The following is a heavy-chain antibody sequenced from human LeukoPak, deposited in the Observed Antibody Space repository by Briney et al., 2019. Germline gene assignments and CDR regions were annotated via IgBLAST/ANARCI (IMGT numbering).Heavy chain of an antibody. V-gene: IGHV1-2*02. D-gene: IGHD1-26*01. J-gene: IGHJ3*02. CDR3: ARWSPFVGSNDFDI. CDR1: GYTFTGYY. Sequence: ASVTVSCKGSGYTFTGYYMHWVRQAPGQGLEWMGWINPNSGGTNYAQRFQGRVTMTRHTSISTAYMEVSRLRSDDTAVYYCARWSPFVGSNDFDIWGQGTMVTVSS. CDR2: INPNSGGT.